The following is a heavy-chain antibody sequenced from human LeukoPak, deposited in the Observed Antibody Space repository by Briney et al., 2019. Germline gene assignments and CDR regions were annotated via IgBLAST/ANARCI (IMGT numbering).Heavy chain of an antibody. J-gene: IGHJ4*02. D-gene: IGHD1-26*01. Sequence: SETLSLTCTVSGYSISRGYYWGWIRQPPGKGLEWIGSIYHSRHTYSNPSLKSRVIISVDTSKNQFSLKLSSVTAADTAVYYCAKEGTSGSYYTFDNWGQGTLVTVSS. CDR3: AKEGTSGSYYTFDN. CDR2: IYHSRHT. V-gene: IGHV4-38-2*02. CDR1: GYSISRGYY.